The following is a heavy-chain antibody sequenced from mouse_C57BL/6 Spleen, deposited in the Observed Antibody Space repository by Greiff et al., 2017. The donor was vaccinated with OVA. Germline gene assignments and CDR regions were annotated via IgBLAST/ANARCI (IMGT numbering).Heavy chain of an antibody. V-gene: IGHV1-26*01. Sequence: EVQLQQSGPELVKPGASVKISCKASGYTFTDYYMNWVKQSPGKSLEWIGDINPNNGGTSSKQKFKGKATLTVDKSSSTAYMELRSLTSEDSAVYDGERCDGYCLYYFDYWGQGTTLTVSS. CDR3: ERCDGYCLYYFDY. CDR1: GYTFTDYY. D-gene: IGHD2-3*01. J-gene: IGHJ2*01. CDR2: INPNNGGT.